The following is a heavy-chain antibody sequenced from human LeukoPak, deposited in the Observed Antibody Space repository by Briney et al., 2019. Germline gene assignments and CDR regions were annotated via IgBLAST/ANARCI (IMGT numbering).Heavy chain of an antibody. D-gene: IGHD2/OR15-2a*01. CDR1: GVSISSGGYY. CDR2: VYSVGST. J-gene: IGHJ6*02. V-gene: IGHV3-53*01. CDR3: ASSSFHYYYHGMDV. Sequence: LSLTCTVSGVSISSGGYYMSWVRQAPGKGLEWVSGVYSVGSTYYADSVKGRFTISRDNSKNTLYLQMNSLRAEDTAVYYCASSSFHYYYHGMDVWGLGTTVTVSS.